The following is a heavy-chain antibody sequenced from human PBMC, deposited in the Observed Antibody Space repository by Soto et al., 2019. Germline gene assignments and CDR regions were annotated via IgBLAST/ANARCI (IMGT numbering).Heavy chain of an antibody. V-gene: IGHV1-3*04. D-gene: IGHD4-17*01. CDR1: GYTFTSYA. J-gene: IGHJ4*02. CDR2: INSGNGNT. Sequence: QVQLVQSGAEVKKPGASVKVSCKASGYTFTSYAMHWVRQAPGRRPEWMGWINSGNGNTYFSQKFQGRVTLPRDTSASTAYMEVSSPRYDDTALYYCARAPYGASLDYWGQGTLVTGSS. CDR3: ARAPYGASLDY.